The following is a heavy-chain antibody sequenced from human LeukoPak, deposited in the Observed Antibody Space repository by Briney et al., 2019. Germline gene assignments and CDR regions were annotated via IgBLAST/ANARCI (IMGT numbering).Heavy chain of an antibody. Sequence: PGGSLRLSCAASGFTFSSYGMSWVRQAPGKGLEWVSAISGSGGSTYYTDSVKGRFTISRDNSKNTLYLQMNSLRAEDTAVYYCARRWLQSYAFDIWGQGTMVTVSS. V-gene: IGHV3-23*01. CDR2: ISGSGGST. J-gene: IGHJ3*02. CDR3: ARRWLQSYAFDI. D-gene: IGHD5-24*01. CDR1: GFTFSSYG.